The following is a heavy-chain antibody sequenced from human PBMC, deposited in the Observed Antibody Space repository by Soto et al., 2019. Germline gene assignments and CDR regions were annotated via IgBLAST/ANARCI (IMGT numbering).Heavy chain of an antibody. D-gene: IGHD2-21*02. CDR1: GGSLNIYH. Sequence: PSETLSLTCAVYGGSLNIYHWTWIRQSPGKGLEWIGEINDRGNTKYNPSLKSRVTISVDTSKNQFSLKLSSVTAADTAVYYCARAMVVTQNWFDPWGQGTLVTVSS. V-gene: IGHV4-34*01. CDR2: INDRGNT. J-gene: IGHJ5*02. CDR3: ARAMVVTQNWFDP.